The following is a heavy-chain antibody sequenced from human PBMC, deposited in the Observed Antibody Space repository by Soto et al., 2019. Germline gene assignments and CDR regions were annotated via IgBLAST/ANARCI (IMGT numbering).Heavy chain of an antibody. CDR2: IYYSGST. CDR1: GGSISSYY. Sequence: SETLSFTCTVSGGSISSYYWSWIRQPPGKGLEWIGYIYYSGSTNYNPSLKSRVTISVDTSKNQFSLKLSSVTAADTAVYYCARSVPYYDFWSGYYPYYYGMDVWGQGTTVTVSS. V-gene: IGHV4-59*01. CDR3: ARSVPYYDFWSGYYPYYYGMDV. J-gene: IGHJ6*02. D-gene: IGHD3-3*01.